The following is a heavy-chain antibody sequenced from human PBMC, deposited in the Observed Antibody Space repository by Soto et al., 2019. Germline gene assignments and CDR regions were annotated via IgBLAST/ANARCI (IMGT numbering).Heavy chain of an antibody. D-gene: IGHD3-3*01. CDR3: ARVPSGGYGFWSGYFVGCFDP. CDR2: IIPIFGTA. CDR1: GGTFSSYA. J-gene: IGHJ5*02. Sequence: QVQLVQSGAEVHKPASSVKVSCKASGGTFSSYAISWVRQAAGQGLEWMGGIIPIFGTANYAQQFQLVVTITADDSTSTAYMGLSSLRSEDTAVYYCARVPSGGYGFWSGYFVGCFDPLGPGTLVPVYS. V-gene: IGHV1-69*01.